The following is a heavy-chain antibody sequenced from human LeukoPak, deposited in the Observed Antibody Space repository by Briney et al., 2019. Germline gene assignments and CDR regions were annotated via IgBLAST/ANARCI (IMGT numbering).Heavy chain of an antibody. CDR3: AREGIAAPPRFPMDV. D-gene: IGHD6-13*01. Sequence: ASVKVSCKASGYTFTGYYMHWVRQAPGQGLEWMGWINPNSGGTNYAQKFQGWVTMTRDTSISTAYMELSRLRSDDTAVYYCAREGIAAPPRFPMDVWGQGTTATVSS. CDR1: GYTFTGYY. CDR2: INPNSGGT. V-gene: IGHV1-2*04. J-gene: IGHJ6*02.